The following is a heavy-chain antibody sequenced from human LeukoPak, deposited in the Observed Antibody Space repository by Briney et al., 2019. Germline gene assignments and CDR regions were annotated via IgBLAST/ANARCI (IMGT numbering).Heavy chain of an antibody. V-gene: IGHV1-2*02. CDR3: ARDQAPSGSYYHFDS. Sequence: ASVKVSCKASGYTFTGYYMHWVRQAPGQGLEWMGWINPNSGGTNYAQHFQGRVTLTRDTSISTAYMELSSLKSDDTAVYYCARDQAPSGSYYHFDSWGQGTLVTVSS. D-gene: IGHD3-10*01. CDR1: GYTFTGYY. J-gene: IGHJ4*02. CDR2: INPNSGGT.